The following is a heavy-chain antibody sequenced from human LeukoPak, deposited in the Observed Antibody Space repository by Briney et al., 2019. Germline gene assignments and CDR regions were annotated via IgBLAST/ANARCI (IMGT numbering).Heavy chain of an antibody. J-gene: IGHJ5*02. CDR2: IYYSGST. Sequence: SETLSLTCTVSGYSISSGYYWSWIRQPPGKGLEWIGYIYYSGSTNYNPSLKSRVTISVDTSKNQFSLKLSSVTAADTAVYYCARVFRGVATNWFDPWGQGTLVTVSS. CDR3: ARVFRGVATNWFDP. CDR1: GYSISSGYY. V-gene: IGHV4-61*01. D-gene: IGHD3-10*01.